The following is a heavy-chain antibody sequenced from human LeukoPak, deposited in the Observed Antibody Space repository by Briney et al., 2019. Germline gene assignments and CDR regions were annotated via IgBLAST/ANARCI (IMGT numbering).Heavy chain of an antibody. CDR2: INPSGGST. J-gene: IGHJ4*02. CDR3: ARGPYRYYFDY. Sequence: ASVKVSCKASGYTFTSYYMHWVRQAPGQGLEWMGIINPSGGSTSYAQKFQGRVTMTRDMSTSTVYMELSRLRSDDTAVYYCARGPYRYYFDYWGQGTLVTVSS. D-gene: IGHD5-18*01. V-gene: IGHV1-46*01. CDR1: GYTFTSYY.